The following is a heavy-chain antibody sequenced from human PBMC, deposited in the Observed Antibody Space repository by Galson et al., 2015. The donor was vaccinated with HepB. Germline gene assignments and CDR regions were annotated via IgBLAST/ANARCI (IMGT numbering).Heavy chain of an antibody. CDR1: GFTFSSYA. V-gene: IGHV3-30-3*01. CDR2: ISYDGSNK. CDR3: ARDGGATVAFDI. J-gene: IGHJ3*02. Sequence: SLRLSCASSGFTFSSYAMHWVRQAPGQGLEWVAVISYDGSNKYYADSVKGRFPISRDNSKNTLYLQMNSLRVEDTAVYYCARDGGATVAFDIWGQGTMVTVSS. D-gene: IGHD1-26*01.